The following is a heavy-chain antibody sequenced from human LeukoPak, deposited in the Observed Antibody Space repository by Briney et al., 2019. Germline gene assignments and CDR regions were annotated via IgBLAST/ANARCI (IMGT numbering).Heavy chain of an antibody. CDR3: AREGVAVAGTGDTHYFDY. Sequence: PSQTLSLTCTVSGGSISSGGYYWSWIRQPPGKGLEWIGYIYHSGSTYYNPSLKSRVTISVDRSKNQFSLKLSSVTAADTAVYYCAREGVAVAGTGDTHYFDYWGQGTLVTVSS. V-gene: IGHV4-30-2*01. CDR1: GGSISSGGYY. J-gene: IGHJ4*02. CDR2: IYHSGST. D-gene: IGHD6-19*01.